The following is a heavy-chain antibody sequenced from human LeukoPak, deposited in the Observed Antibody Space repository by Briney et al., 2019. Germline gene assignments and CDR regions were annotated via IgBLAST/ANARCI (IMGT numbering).Heavy chain of an antibody. CDR1: GFTFSSYG. V-gene: IGHV3-23*01. CDR2: ISGSGGST. J-gene: IGHJ4*02. D-gene: IGHD3-10*01. Sequence: SGGTLRLSCAASGFTFSSYGMSWVRQAPGKGLEWVSAISGSGGSTYYADSVKGRFTISRDNSKNTLYLQMNSLRAEDTAVYYCAKEAYYGSGSPVDYWGQGTLVTVSS. CDR3: AKEAYYGSGSPVDY.